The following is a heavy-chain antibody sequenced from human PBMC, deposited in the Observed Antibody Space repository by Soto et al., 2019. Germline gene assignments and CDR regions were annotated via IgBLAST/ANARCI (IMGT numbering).Heavy chain of an antibody. V-gene: IGHV3-23*01. Sequence: GGSLRLSCAASGFTFSSYAMSWVRQAPGKGLEWVSAISGSGGSTYYADSVKGRFTISRDNSKNTLYLQMNSLRAEDTAVYYCAKASHYYDSSGYYYFPQEYYFDYWGQGTLVTVSS. CDR2: ISGSGGST. D-gene: IGHD3-22*01. CDR3: AKASHYYDSSGYYYFPQEYYFDY. J-gene: IGHJ4*02. CDR1: GFTFSSYA.